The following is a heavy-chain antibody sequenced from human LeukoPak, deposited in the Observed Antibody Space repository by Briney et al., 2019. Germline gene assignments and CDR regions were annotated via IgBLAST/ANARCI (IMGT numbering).Heavy chain of an antibody. D-gene: IGHD3-22*01. J-gene: IGHJ4*02. CDR2: ISGSGGNT. CDR1: GFTFSSYA. Sequence: GGSLRLSCAASGFTFSSYAMSWVRPAPGKGLEWVSTISGSGGNTYYADSVKGRFTISRDNAKNSLYLQMNSLRAEDTALYYCAKGLDAGYYDSSGSFDYWGQGTLVTVSS. V-gene: IGHV3-23*01. CDR3: AKGLDAGYYDSSGSFDY.